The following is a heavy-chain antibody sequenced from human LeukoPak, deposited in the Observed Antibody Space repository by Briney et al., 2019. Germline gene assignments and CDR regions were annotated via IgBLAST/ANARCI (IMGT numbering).Heavy chain of an antibody. CDR1: GYTFTSYG. CDR2: ISAYNGNT. D-gene: IGHD3-10*01. V-gene: IGHV1-18*01. CDR3: ARDYRDVLLWFGELSK. Sequence: ASVKVSCKASGYTFTSYGISWVRQAPGQGLEWMGWISAYNGNTNYAQKLQGRVTMTTDTSTSTAYMELRSLRSDDPAVYYCARDYRDVLLWFGELSKWGQGTLVTVSS. J-gene: IGHJ4*02.